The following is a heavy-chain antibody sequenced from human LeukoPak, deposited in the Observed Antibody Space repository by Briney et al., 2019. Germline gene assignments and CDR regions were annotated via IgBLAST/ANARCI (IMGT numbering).Heavy chain of an antibody. CDR3: ARHHDSSDYYPGLGYFDL. Sequence: GESLKISCKASGYTFTSYWIAWVRQMPGQGLEWMGIIYPGDSDTRYSPSFQGQVTISADKSISTAYLQWSRLKASDTAMYYCARHHDSSDYYPGLGYFDLWGRGTLVTVSS. D-gene: IGHD3-22*01. CDR2: IYPGDSDT. V-gene: IGHV5-51*01. J-gene: IGHJ2*01. CDR1: GYTFTSYW.